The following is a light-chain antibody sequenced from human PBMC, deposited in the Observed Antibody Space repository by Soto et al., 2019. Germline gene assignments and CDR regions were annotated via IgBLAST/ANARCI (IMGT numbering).Light chain of an antibody. CDR1: QSVTSSY. CDR2: GAS. J-gene: IGKJ1*01. V-gene: IGKV3-20*01. CDR3: QQYGSTPWT. Sequence: ENVLTQSPGTLSLSPGERATLSCRASQSVTSSYLAWYQQKPGQAPRLRIYGASSRAAGIPDRFSGSGSETDFTLTISRLEPEDFAVYYCQQYGSTPWTFGHGTKVEIK.